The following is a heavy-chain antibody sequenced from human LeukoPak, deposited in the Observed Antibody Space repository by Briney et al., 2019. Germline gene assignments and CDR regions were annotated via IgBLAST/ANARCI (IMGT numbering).Heavy chain of an antibody. CDR3: ARIGARFWGSGSSFDY. CDR1: GGSISSSSYY. V-gene: IGHV4-39*07. CDR2: IHYSGST. Sequence: SETLSLTCTVSGGSISSSSYYWGWIRQPPGKGLEWIGSIHYSGSTNYNPSLKSRVTISVDTSKNQFSLKLSSVTAADTAVYYCARIGARFWGSGSSFDYWGQGTLVTVSS. J-gene: IGHJ4*02. D-gene: IGHD3-10*01.